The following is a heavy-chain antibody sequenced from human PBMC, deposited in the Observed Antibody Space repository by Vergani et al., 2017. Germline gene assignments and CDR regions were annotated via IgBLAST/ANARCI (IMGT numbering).Heavy chain of an antibody. D-gene: IGHD3-3*01. V-gene: IGHV1-2*02. CDR2: INPNSGGT. CDR3: ARHPDFGVGEGFDP. J-gene: IGHJ5*02. CDR1: GYTFTGYY. Sequence: QVQLVQSGAEVKKPGASVKVSCKASGYTFTGYYMHWVRQAPGQGLEWMGWINPNSGGTNYAQKFQGRVTMTRDTSISTSYMERSRLRSDDTAVYYCARHPDFGVGEGFDPWGQGTLVTVSS.